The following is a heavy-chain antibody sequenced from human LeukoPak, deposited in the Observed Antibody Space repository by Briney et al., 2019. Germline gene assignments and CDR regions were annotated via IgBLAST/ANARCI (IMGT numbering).Heavy chain of an antibody. D-gene: IGHD5-24*01. J-gene: IGHJ4*02. CDR1: GGTFSSYA. CDR3: ARETGHGYNWMGY. CDR2: IIPIFGTA. V-gene: IGHV1-69*13. Sequence: APVKVSCKASGGTFSSYAISWVRQAPGQGLEWMGGIIPIFGTANSAQKFQGRVTITADESTSTAYMELSSLRSEDTAVYYCARETGHGYNWMGYWGQGTLVTVSS.